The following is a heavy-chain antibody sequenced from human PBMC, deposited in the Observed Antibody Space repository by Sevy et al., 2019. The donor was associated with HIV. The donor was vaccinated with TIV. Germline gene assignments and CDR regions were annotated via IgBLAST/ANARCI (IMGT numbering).Heavy chain of an antibody. CDR2: IYSDGTT. CDR3: VGSDRPNQGDF. D-gene: IGHD6-6*01. V-gene: IGHV3-53*01. Sequence: GGCLRLSCAASGFTVSRNFMSWIRQAPGKGLEWVSIIYSDGTTFYADSVKGRFTISRDNSRNTLYLQMNTLRAEDTAVYYCVGSDRPNQGDFWGQGTLVTVSS. CDR1: GFTVSRNF. J-gene: IGHJ4*02.